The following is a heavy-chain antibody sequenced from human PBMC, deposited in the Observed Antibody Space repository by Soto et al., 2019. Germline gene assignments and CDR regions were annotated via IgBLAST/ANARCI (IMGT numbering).Heavy chain of an antibody. CDR3: ARDERYYDSSGYYYSNWYFDL. Sequence: SETLSLTCTVSGGSISSGGYYWSWIRQHPGKGLEWIGYIYYSGSTYYNPSLKSRVTISVDTSKNQFSLKLSSVTAADTAVYYCARDERYYDSSGYYYSNWYFDLWGRGTLVTVS. V-gene: IGHV4-31*03. J-gene: IGHJ2*01. CDR1: GGSISSGGYY. D-gene: IGHD3-22*01. CDR2: IYYSGST.